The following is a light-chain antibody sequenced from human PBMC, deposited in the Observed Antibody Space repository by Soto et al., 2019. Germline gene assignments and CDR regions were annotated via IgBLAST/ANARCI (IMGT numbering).Light chain of an antibody. CDR3: QQYGSSPS. CDR1: QTVRNNY. V-gene: IGKV3-20*01. CDR2: DAS. Sequence: EIVLTQSPATLSLSPGERATLSCRASQTVRNNYLAWYQQKPGQAPRLLIYDASSRATGIPDRFSGGGSGTDFTLTISRLDPEDFAVYYCQQYGSSPSFGQGTKVDIK. J-gene: IGKJ1*01.